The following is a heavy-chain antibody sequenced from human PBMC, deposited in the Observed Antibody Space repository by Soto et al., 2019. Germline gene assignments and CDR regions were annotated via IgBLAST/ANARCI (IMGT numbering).Heavy chain of an antibody. CDR3: AKDRAVTTSPSRGMDV. CDR1: GFTFSSYA. CDR2: ISGSGGST. D-gene: IGHD4-17*01. V-gene: IGHV3-23*01. Sequence: GGSLRLSCAASGFTFSSYAMSWVRQAPGKGLEWVSAISGSGGSTYYADSVKGRFTISRDNSKNTLYLQMNSLRAEDTAVYYCAKDRAVTTSPSRGMDVWGQGTKVTVSS. J-gene: IGHJ6*02.